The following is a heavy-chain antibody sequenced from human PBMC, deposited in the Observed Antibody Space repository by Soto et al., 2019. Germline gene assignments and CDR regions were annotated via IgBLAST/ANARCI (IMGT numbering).Heavy chain of an antibody. CDR1: GFTFSSYA. CDR2: IKSKIDGGTT. V-gene: IGHV3-15*01. Sequence: GGSLRLSCAASGFTFSSYAMSWVRQAPGKGLEWVGRIKSKIDGGTTDYAAPVKGRFTISRDDSENTVYLQMNSLKTEDTAVYYCATPPGFYDSAPFDYWGQGTLVTVSS. J-gene: IGHJ4*02. D-gene: IGHD3-22*01. CDR3: ATPPGFYDSAPFDY.